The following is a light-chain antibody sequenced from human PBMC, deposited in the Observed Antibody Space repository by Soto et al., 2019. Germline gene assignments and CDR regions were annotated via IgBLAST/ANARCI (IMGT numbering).Light chain of an antibody. Sequence: QSALTQPASVSGSPGQSITISCTGTSSDVGNYNLVSWYQQHPGKAPKLMIYEGTKRPSGVSNRFSGSKSGNTASLTISGLQAEDEADYYCCSYAGSSFYVFGTGTKVTV. CDR3: CSYAGSSFYV. J-gene: IGLJ1*01. V-gene: IGLV2-23*01. CDR2: EGT. CDR1: SSDVGNYNL.